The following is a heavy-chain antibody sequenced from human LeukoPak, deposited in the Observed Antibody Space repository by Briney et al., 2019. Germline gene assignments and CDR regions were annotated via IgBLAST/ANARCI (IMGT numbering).Heavy chain of an antibody. V-gene: IGHV4-34*01. CDR3: ARFRGKAAGSLWFDP. Sequence: SSETLSLTCAVYGGSFSGYYWSWIRQPPGKGLEWIGEINHSGSTNYNPSLKSRVTISVDTSKNQLSLKLSSVTAADTAVYYCARFRGKAAGSLWFDPWGQGTLVTVSS. J-gene: IGHJ5*02. CDR2: INHSGST. CDR1: GGSFSGYY. D-gene: IGHD6-13*01.